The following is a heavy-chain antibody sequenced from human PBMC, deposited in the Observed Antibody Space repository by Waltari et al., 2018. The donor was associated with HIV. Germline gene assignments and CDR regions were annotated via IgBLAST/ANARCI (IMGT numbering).Heavy chain of an antibody. J-gene: IGHJ5*01. CDR1: GASINSGNDY. CDR3: ARNSSGASRGWFDS. CDR2: IYYTGNP. V-gene: IGHV4-39*01. Sequence: QLQESGPGVLKPSETLSLTCRVPGASINSGNDYWAWIRQLPGRRLEWIGTIYYTGNPYYSSSLRSRITMSVDTSKNQFSLTLSSVTAADTAVYYCARNSSGASRGWFDSWGQGTQVTVSS. D-gene: IGHD6-19*01.